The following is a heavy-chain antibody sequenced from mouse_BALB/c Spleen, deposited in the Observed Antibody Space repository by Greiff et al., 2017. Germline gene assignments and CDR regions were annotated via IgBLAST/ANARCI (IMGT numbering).Heavy chain of an antibody. CDR2: IWAGGST. CDR1: GFSLTSYG. D-gene: IGHD5-5*01. Sequence: VKLQESGPGLVAPSQSLSITCTVSGFSLTSYGVHWVRQPPGKGLEWLGVIWAGGSTNYNSALMSRLSISKDNSKSQVFLKMNSLQTDDTAMYYCARDRDYPFAYWGQGTLVTVSA. CDR3: ARDRDYPFAY. J-gene: IGHJ3*01. V-gene: IGHV2-9*02.